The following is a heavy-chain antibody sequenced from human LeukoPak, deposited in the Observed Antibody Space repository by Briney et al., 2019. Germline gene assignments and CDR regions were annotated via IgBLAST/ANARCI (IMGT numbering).Heavy chain of an antibody. J-gene: IGHJ4*02. Sequence: GGSLRLSCAASGFTVSSNYKSWVRQAPGKGLEWVSVIYSGGSTYYADSVKGRFTISRHNSENTLYLQMNSLRVEDTAVYYCARDLSGVNPFGYWGQGTLVTVSS. CDR2: IYSGGST. CDR3: ARDLSGVNPFGY. D-gene: IGHD2-8*01. V-gene: IGHV3-53*04. CDR1: GFTVSSNY.